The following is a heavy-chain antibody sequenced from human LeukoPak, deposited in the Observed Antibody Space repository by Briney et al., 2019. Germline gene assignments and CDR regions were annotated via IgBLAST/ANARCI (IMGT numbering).Heavy chain of an antibody. CDR1: GGSISSSSYY. CDR3: ARLGSWRSTSLSYYYYYYMDV. V-gene: IGHV4-39*01. Sequence: PSETLSLTCTVSGGSISSSSYYWGWIRQPPGKGLEWIGSIYYSGSTYYNPSLKSRVTISVDTSKNQFSLKLSSVTAADTAVYYCARLGSWRSTSLSYYYYYYMDVWGKGTTVTVSS. CDR2: IYYSGST. J-gene: IGHJ6*03. D-gene: IGHD2-2*01.